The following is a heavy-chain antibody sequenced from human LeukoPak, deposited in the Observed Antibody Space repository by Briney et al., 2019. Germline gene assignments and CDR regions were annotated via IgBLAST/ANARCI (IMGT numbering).Heavy chain of an antibody. CDR2: IWPSDSDT. Sequence: GESLKISCKGSGYSSTTYWIGWVRPMPGKGLEWMGIIWPSDSDTRYSPSFQGQVTISADKSISTAYLQWSSLRASDTAMYYCARSPGNADYWGQGTLVTVSS. CDR1: GYSSTTYW. V-gene: IGHV5-51*01. CDR3: ARSPGNADY. J-gene: IGHJ4*02. D-gene: IGHD1-14*01.